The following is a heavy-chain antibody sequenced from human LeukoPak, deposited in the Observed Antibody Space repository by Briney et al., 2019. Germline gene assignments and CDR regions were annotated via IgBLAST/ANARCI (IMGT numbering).Heavy chain of an antibody. CDR1: GFTFSSYW. J-gene: IGHJ4*02. CDR2: INRDGDSV. Sequence: GGSLRLSCEASGFTFSSYWMHWVRQAPGKGLVWVSRINRDGDSVNYADSVKGRCSISRDNAKDTLYLQMNSLRAEDTAVYYCARGGEGTSSFYPIDYWGQGTLVTVSS. D-gene: IGHD2-2*01. CDR3: ARGGEGTSSFYPIDY. V-gene: IGHV3-74*01.